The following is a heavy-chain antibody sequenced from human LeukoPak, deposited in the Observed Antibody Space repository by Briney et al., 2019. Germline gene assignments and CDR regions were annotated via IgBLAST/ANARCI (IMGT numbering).Heavy chain of an antibody. CDR1: GYTFTGYY. CDR2: INPNSGGT. D-gene: IGHD3-22*01. J-gene: IGHJ4*02. V-gene: IGHV1-2*02. Sequence: ASVKVSCKASGYTFTGYYMHWVRQAPGQGLEWMGWINPNSGGTNYAQKFQGGVTMTRDTSISTAYMELSRLRSDDTAVYYCARGDYYDSSGYSEGAYWGQGTLVTVSS. CDR3: ARGDYYDSSGYSEGAY.